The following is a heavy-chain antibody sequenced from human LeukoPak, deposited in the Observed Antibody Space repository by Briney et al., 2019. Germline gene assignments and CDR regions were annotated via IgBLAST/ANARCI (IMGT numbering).Heavy chain of an antibody. CDR2: ISGSGGST. CDR1: GFTFSSYA. CDR3: AKDPYSSSWYPSFDY. D-gene: IGHD6-13*01. J-gene: IGHJ4*02. V-gene: IGHV3-23*01. Sequence: PGRSLRLSCAASGFTFSSYAMSWVRQAPGKGLEWVSAISGSGGSTYYADSVKGRFTISRDNSKNTLYLQMNSLRAEDTAVYYCAKDPYSSSWYPSFDYWGQGTLVTVSS.